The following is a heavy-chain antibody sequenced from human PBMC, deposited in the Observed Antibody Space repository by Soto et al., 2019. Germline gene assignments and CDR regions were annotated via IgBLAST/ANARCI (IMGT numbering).Heavy chain of an antibody. V-gene: IGHV1-3*01. J-gene: IGHJ6*03. CDR3: ARGHLAVVPVASWYVYMDV. D-gene: IGHD2-2*01. CDR2: INAGNGNT. CDR1: GYTFTNYA. Sequence: QVQLVQSGAEVEKPGASVKVSCKASGYTFTNYAVHWVRQAPGHRLEWMGWINAGNGNTRYSQKFQGRVTITRDTSARTAYMELSSLRSEDTAVYYCARGHLAVVPVASWYVYMDVWGKGTTVTVSS.